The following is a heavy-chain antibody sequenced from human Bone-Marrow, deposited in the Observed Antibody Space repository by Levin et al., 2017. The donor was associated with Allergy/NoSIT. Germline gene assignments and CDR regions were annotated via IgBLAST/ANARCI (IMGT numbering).Heavy chain of an antibody. CDR3: ARDLGSGSSSTSMDV. J-gene: IGHJ6*02. CDR1: EFSLGDFY. V-gene: IGHV3-11*01. CDR2: ISQSGDIK. D-gene: IGHD1-1*01. Sequence: KRGESLKISCTASEFSLGDFYMTWIRQAPGKGLEWISYISQSGDIKFHADSVRGRFTISRDNAKDSVYLHMESLKHEDTAVYYCARDLGSGSSSTSMDVWGPGTTVSVSS.